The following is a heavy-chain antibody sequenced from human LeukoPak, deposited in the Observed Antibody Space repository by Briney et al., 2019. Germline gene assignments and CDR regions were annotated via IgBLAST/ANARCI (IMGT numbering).Heavy chain of an antibody. Sequence: GGSLTLSCAASGFTYEDYDMSWVRHAPGKGLEWVSGINWNGGSTVYADSVKGRFTISRDNAKNSLYLQMNSLRAEDTALYYCARDNVVVPAAPPGLYYYYYMDVWGKGTTVTVSS. J-gene: IGHJ6*03. CDR3: ARDNVVVPAAPPGLYYYYYMDV. D-gene: IGHD2-2*01. V-gene: IGHV3-20*04. CDR1: GFTYEDYD. CDR2: INWNGGST.